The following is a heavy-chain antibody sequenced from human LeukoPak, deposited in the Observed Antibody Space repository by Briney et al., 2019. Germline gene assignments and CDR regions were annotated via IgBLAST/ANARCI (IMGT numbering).Heavy chain of an antibody. CDR3: VRRKRRFDY. CDR2: ISGRSYSI. Sequence: GGSLRLSCAASGFSFNESYMTWIRQAPGKGLEWVAYISGRSYSIYYADSVKGRFNISRDNSLNSLYLHMSSLRADDTAVHYCVRRKRRFDYWGQGTLVTVSS. V-gene: IGHV3-11*01. J-gene: IGHJ4*02. CDR1: GFSFNESY.